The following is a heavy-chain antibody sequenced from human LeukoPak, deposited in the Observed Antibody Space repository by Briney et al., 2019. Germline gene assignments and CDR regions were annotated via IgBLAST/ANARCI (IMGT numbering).Heavy chain of an antibody. D-gene: IGHD1/OR15-1a*01. Sequence: GGSLRLSCAASGFTFSSYGMHWVRQAPGKGLEWVAVISYDGSNKYYADSVKGRFTISRDNSKNTLYLQMNSLRAEDTAVYYCAKGGREQDAFDIWGQGTMVTVSS. CDR3: AKGGREQDAFDI. CDR1: GFTFSSYG. CDR2: ISYDGSNK. J-gene: IGHJ3*02. V-gene: IGHV3-30*18.